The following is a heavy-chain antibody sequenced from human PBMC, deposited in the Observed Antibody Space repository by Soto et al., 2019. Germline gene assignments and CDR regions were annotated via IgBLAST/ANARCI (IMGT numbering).Heavy chain of an antibody. CDR3: AREWPHLDC. J-gene: IGHJ4*02. CDR1: GFTVSSNY. V-gene: IGHV3-53*01. CDR2: IYSGGST. Sequence: PGGSLRLSCAASGFTVSSNYMSWVRQAPGKGLEWVSVIYSGGSTSYADSVKGRFTISRDNSKNMVYLQMNRMRAEDTAVYYCAREWPHLDCWGQGTLVTVSS.